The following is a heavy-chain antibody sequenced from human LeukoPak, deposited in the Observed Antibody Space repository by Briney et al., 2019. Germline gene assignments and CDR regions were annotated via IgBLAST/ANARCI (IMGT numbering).Heavy chain of an antibody. D-gene: IGHD2-15*01. V-gene: IGHV4-59*01. CDR2: IYYSGST. CDR1: GGSISNYY. CDR3: ARELGYCSGGNCHSLYYFDY. Sequence: VKPSETLSLTCTVSGGSISNYYWSRIRQPPGKGLEWIGYIYYSGSTNYNPSLKSRVTISVDTSKNQFSLKLSSVTAANTAVYYCARELGYCSGGNCHSLYYFDYWGQGTLVTVSS. J-gene: IGHJ4*02.